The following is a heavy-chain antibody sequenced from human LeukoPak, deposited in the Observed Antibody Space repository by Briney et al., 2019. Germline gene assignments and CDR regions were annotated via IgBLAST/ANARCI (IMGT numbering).Heavy chain of an antibody. J-gene: IGHJ5*02. Sequence: GASVKVSCKASGYTFTGYYMHWVRQAPGQGLEWMGGIIPIFGTANYAQKFQGRVTITADESTSTAYMELSSLRSEDTAVHYCACKDYDWFDPWGQGTLVTVSS. D-gene: IGHD4-17*01. CDR3: ACKDYDWFDP. V-gene: IGHV1-69*13. CDR1: GYTFTGYY. CDR2: IIPIFGTA.